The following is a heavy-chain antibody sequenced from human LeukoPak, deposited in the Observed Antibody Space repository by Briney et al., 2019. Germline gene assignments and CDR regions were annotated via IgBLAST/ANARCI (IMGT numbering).Heavy chain of an antibody. CDR2: IYQSGST. Sequence: PSETLSLTCTVSGYSISSGYYWGWIRQPPGKGLEWIGEIYQSGSTNYDSSLKSRVTISLDKSKNQFSLKVSSLTAADTAVYYCARKGSSTWYTYWFDPWGQGTLVTVSS. CDR1: GYSISSGYY. J-gene: IGHJ5*02. V-gene: IGHV4-38-2*02. D-gene: IGHD6-13*01. CDR3: ARKGSSTWYTYWFDP.